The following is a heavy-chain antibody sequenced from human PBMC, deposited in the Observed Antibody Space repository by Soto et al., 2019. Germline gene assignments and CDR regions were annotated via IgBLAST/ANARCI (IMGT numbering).Heavy chain of an antibody. J-gene: IGHJ5*02. CDR3: ARGVYDNLPGKSWPHP. D-gene: IGHD3-9*01. V-gene: IGHV1-18*01. CDR2: ISPYTGNT. Sequence: VQLVQSGPEVKKPGASVKVSCKVSGYTFTNYGITWVRQAPGQGLEWMGWISPYTGNTKYPQKFQGRVTMTTDPPRTTAYRERRALRSEDRAAYSWARGVYDNLPGKSWPHPWAPEPPITVS. CDR1: GYTFTNYG.